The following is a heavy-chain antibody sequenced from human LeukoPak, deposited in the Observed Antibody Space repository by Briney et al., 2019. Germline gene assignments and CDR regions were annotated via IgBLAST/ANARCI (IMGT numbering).Heavy chain of an antibody. CDR1: GFTFSSYA. J-gene: IGHJ3*02. CDR2: ISGSGVST. Sequence: GGSLRLSCAASGFTFSSYAMSWVRQAPGKGLEWVSAISGSGVSTYYADSVKGRFTVSRGNSKNTLYLQMNSLRAEDTAVYYCARELELYCSGGRCYSTPGAFDIWGQGTMVTVSS. CDR3: ARELELYCSGGRCYSTPGAFDI. D-gene: IGHD2-15*01. V-gene: IGHV3-23*01.